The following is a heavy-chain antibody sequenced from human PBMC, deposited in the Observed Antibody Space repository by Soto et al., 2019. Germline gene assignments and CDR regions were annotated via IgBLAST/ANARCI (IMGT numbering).Heavy chain of an antibody. CDR2: IYYSGST. CDR1: GGSISSGGYY. Sequence: SETLSLTCTVSGGSISSGGYYWSWIRQHPGKGLEWIGYIYYSGSTHYNPSLKSRVTISVDTSKNQFSLKLSSVTAADTAVYYCARDWDVYYDSSGYRSNWFDPWGQGTLVTVSS. J-gene: IGHJ5*02. V-gene: IGHV4-31*03. CDR3: ARDWDVYYDSSGYRSNWFDP. D-gene: IGHD3-22*01.